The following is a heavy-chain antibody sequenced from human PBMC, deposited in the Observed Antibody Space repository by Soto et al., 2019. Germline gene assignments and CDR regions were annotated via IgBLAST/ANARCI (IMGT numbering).Heavy chain of an antibody. CDR2: IIPILGIA. J-gene: IGHJ3*02. CDR3: ARGEARIAARPGDAFDI. V-gene: IGHV1-69*04. D-gene: IGHD6-6*01. CDR1: GGTFSSYA. Sequence: ASVKVSCKASGGTFSSYAISWVRQAPGQGLEWMGRIIPILGIANYAQKFQGRVTITADKSTSTAYMELSSLRSEDTAVYYCARGEARIAARPGDAFDIWGQGTMVTVSS.